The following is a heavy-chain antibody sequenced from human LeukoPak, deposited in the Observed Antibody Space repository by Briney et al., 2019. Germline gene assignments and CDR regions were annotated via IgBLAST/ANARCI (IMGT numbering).Heavy chain of an antibody. D-gene: IGHD5-18*01. CDR3: AKPVESGIQLWIPFDY. J-gene: IGHJ4*02. Sequence: GGSLSLSCAAPGFTFSSYGMHWVRQAQGKGLEWVAVISYDGSNKYYADSVKGRFTISRDNSKNTLYLQMNSLRAEDTAAYYCAKPVESGIQLWIPFDYWGQGTLVTVSS. V-gene: IGHV3-30*18. CDR1: GFTFSSYG. CDR2: ISYDGSNK.